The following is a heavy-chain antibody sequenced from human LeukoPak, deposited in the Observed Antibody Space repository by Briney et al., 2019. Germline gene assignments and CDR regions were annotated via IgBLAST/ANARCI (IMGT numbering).Heavy chain of an antibody. CDR2: INTNTGNP. CDR1: GYTFTTYA. CDR3: GRDPKLGIRGYTYGYIDF. D-gene: IGHD5-18*01. J-gene: IGHJ4*02. Sequence: GASVKVSCKTSGYTFTTYAISWVRQAPGQGLEWMGWINTNTGNPTYAQGFFTGRYVFSLATSVNTAYLQITGLKADDTAVYYCGRDPKLGIRGYTYGYIDFWGQGTLVTVAS. V-gene: IGHV7-4-1*02.